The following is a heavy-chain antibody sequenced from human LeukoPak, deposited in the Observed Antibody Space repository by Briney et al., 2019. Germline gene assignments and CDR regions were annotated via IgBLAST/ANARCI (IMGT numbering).Heavy chain of an antibody. J-gene: IGHJ4*02. CDR1: GDSISSYY. CDR2: IYYSGSA. CDR3: ARGRRVTDY. Sequence: PSETLSLTCDVSGDSISSYYWTWIRQPPGKGLEWIGYIYYSGSANYNASLKSRVTMSVDTSKSQVSLNLSSVTAADTAVYYCARGRRVTDYWGQGTLVTVSP. V-gene: IGHV4-59*01. D-gene: IGHD5-18*01.